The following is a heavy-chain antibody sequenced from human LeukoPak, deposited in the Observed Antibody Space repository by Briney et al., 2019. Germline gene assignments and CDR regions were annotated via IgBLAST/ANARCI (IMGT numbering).Heavy chain of an antibody. J-gene: IGHJ4*02. V-gene: IGHV4-39*07. CDR2: IYSSGST. Sequence: PSETLSLTCTVSGGSISSSSYYWGWIRQPPGKGLEWIGSIYSSGSTYYNPSLKSRVIILIDTAKNHFSLNLSSVTAADTAVYYCASQSSSWYLWGQGTLVTVSS. CDR1: GGSISSSSYY. CDR3: ASQSSSWYL. D-gene: IGHD6-13*01.